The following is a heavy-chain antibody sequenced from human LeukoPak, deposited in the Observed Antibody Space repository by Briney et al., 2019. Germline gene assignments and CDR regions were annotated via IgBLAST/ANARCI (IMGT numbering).Heavy chain of an antibody. D-gene: IGHD6-13*01. Sequence: PGGSLRLSCAASGFTFSSYAMSWVRKAPGKGLEWVSAISGSGGSTYYADSVKGRFTISRDNSKNTLYLQMNSLRAEDTAVYYCARVIAAAKYFDYWGQGTLVTVSS. CDR3: ARVIAAAKYFDY. CDR2: ISGSGGST. V-gene: IGHV3-23*01. J-gene: IGHJ4*02. CDR1: GFTFSSYA.